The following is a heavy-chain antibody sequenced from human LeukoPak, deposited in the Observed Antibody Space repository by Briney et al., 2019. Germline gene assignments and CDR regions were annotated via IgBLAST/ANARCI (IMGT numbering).Heavy chain of an antibody. J-gene: IGHJ4*02. CDR2: ISSSGSTR. V-gene: IGHV3-48*03. CDR3: AREGDSSGFDY. CDR1: GFTFSSYE. Sequence: GGSLRLSCAASGFTFSSYEMNWVRKSPGKGLEWVSYISSSGSTRYYADSVKGRFTISRDNAKNSLYLQINSLRAEDTAVYYCAREGDSSGFDYWGQGTLVTVSS. D-gene: IGHD3-22*01.